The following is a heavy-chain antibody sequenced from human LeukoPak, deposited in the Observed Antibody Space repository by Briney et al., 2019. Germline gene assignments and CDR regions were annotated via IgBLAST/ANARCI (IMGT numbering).Heavy chain of an antibody. V-gene: IGHV3-7*03. Sequence: GGSLRLSCAASGFTFSSYWMSWVRQAPGKGLEWVANIKQDGSEKYYVDSVKGRFTVSRDNAKNSLYLQMNSLRAEDKALYYCAKEGEYLDAFDIWGQGTMVTVSS. J-gene: IGHJ3*02. CDR3: AKEGEYLDAFDI. CDR1: GFTFSSYW. CDR2: IKQDGSEK. D-gene: IGHD2/OR15-2a*01.